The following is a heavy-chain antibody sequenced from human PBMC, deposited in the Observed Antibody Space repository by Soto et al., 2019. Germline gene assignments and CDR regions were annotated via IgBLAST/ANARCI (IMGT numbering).Heavy chain of an antibody. Sequence: NPSETLSLTCAVSGYSISSGYYWGWIRQPPGKGLEWIGSIYHSGSTYYNPSLKSRVTISVDTSKNQFSLKLSSVTAADTAVYYCARVSGSYVGRSGTYDYWGQGTLVTVSS. CDR1: GYSISSGYY. CDR3: ARVSGSYVGRSGTYDY. V-gene: IGHV4-38-2*01. CDR2: IYHSGST. J-gene: IGHJ4*02. D-gene: IGHD6-13*01.